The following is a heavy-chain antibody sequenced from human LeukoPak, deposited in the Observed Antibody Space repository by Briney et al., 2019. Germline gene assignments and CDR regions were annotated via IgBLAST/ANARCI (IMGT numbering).Heavy chain of an antibody. V-gene: IGHV4-38-2*02. CDR1: GYSITSGYY. D-gene: IGHD3-16*01. CDR2: IYHSGST. J-gene: IGHJ5*02. Sequence: SETLSLTCSVSGYSITSGYYWGWIRQPPGKGLEWIGTIYHSGSTYYNPSLKSRVTISVDTSKNQFSLNLTSVTAADTAVYYCARFTPQGYGWGGYNRFDPWGQGTLVTVSS. CDR3: ARFTPQGYGWGGYNRFDP.